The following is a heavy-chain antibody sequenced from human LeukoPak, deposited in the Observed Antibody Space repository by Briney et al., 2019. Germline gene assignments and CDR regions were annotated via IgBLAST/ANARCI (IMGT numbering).Heavy chain of an antibody. V-gene: IGHV1-69*13. D-gene: IGHD3-22*01. CDR2: IIPIFGTA. Sequence: SVKVSCKASGGTFSSYAISWVRQAPGQGLEWMGGIIPIFGTANYAQKFQGRVTITADESTSTAYMELSSLRSEDTAVYYCARAHVRDTYYYDSSGYDYYGMDVWGQGTTVTVSS. CDR1: GGTFSSYA. CDR3: ARAHVRDTYYYDSSGYDYYGMDV. J-gene: IGHJ6*02.